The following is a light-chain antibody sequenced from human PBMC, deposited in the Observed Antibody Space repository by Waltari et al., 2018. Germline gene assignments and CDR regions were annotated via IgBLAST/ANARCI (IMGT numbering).Light chain of an antibody. CDR2: KVS. J-gene: IGKJ4*01. V-gene: IGKV2-30*02. CDR3: MQGTHWPLT. Sequence: DVVMTQSPLSLPVTRGQAASISCKSSQSLVHSDGNTYLAWFQQRPGQSPRRLIYKVSKRESGVPDRFSASGSGTDFTLKISRVEAEDVGVYYCMQGTHWPLTFGGGTKVEIK. CDR1: QSLVHSDGNTY.